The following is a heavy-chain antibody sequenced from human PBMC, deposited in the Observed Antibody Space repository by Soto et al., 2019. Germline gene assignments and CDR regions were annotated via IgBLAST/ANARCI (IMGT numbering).Heavy chain of an antibody. D-gene: IGHD6-13*01. J-gene: IGHJ3*02. Sequence: SQTLSLTCAISGDSVSSNSAAWNWIRQSPSRGLEWLGRTYYRSKWYNDYAVSVKSRITINPDTSKNQFSLQLNSVTPEDTAVYYCARDIHKSSSWLDAFDIWGQGTMVTVSS. V-gene: IGHV6-1*01. CDR2: TYYRSKWYN. CDR1: GDSVSSNSAA. CDR3: ARDIHKSSSWLDAFDI.